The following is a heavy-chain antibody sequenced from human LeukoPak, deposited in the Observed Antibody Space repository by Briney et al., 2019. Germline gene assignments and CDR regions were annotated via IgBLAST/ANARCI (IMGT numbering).Heavy chain of an antibody. Sequence: TPSETLSLTCAVYGGSFSGYYWSWIRQPPGKGLEWIGEINHSGSTNYNPSLKSRVTISVDTSKNQFSLKLNSVTAADTAVYYCARVSWVPNDVDVFPFDYWGQGTLVTVSS. D-gene: IGHD1-1*01. V-gene: IGHV4-34*01. J-gene: IGHJ4*02. CDR3: ARVSWVPNDVDVFPFDY. CDR1: GGSFSGYY. CDR2: INHSGST.